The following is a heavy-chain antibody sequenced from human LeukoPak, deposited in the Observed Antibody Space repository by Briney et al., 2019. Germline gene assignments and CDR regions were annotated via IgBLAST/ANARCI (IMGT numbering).Heavy chain of an antibody. CDR1: GYSISSGYY. Sequence: KASETLSLTCTVSGYSISSGYYWGWIRQPPGKGLEWIGYIYHSGSTYYNPSLKSRVTISVDTSKNQFSLKLSSVTAADTAVYYCAIRYSSSWHSDVFDIWGQGTMVTVSS. CDR2: IYHSGST. J-gene: IGHJ3*02. V-gene: IGHV4-38-2*02. D-gene: IGHD6-13*01. CDR3: AIRYSSSWHSDVFDI.